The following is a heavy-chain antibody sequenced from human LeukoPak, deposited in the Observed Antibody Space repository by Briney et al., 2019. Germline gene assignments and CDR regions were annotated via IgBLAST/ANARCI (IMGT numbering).Heavy chain of an antibody. CDR3: ASYGEGIYFDY. CDR1: GGTFSSYA. Sequence: SVKVSCKASGGTFSSYAISWVRQAPGQGLEWMGRIIPIFGTANYAQKFQGRVTITTGESTGTAYMELSSLRSEDTAVYYCASYGEGIYFDYWGQGTLVTVSS. J-gene: IGHJ4*02. CDR2: IIPIFGTA. V-gene: IGHV1-69*05. D-gene: IGHD4-17*01.